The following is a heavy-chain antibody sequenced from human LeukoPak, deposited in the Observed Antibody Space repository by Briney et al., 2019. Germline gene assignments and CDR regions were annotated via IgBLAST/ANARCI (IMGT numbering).Heavy chain of an antibody. CDR2: IYTSGST. J-gene: IGHJ4*02. Sequence: SETLSLTCTVSGGSISSYYWSWIRQPAGKGLEWIGRIYTSGSTNYNPSLKSRVTMSVDTSKNQFSLKLSSVTAADTAVYYCARRSVVRGVTPFDYWGQGTLVTVSS. CDR3: ARRSVVRGVTPFDY. V-gene: IGHV4-4*07. D-gene: IGHD3-10*01. CDR1: GGSISSYY.